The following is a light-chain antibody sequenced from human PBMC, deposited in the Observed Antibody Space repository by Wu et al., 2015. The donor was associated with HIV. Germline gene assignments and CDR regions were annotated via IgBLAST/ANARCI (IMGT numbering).Light chain of an antibody. CDR1: QSVLRSY. J-gene: IGKJ1*01. V-gene: IGKV3-20*01. Sequence: IVLTQSPGTLSLSPGERATLSCRASQSVLRSYLAWYQQKPGQTPRLLIYGASTRAAGISDRFSGSGSGTLFTLTISSLQSEDSATYYCQQSYSTPRTFGQGTKVEIK. CDR3: QQSYSTPRT. CDR2: GAS.